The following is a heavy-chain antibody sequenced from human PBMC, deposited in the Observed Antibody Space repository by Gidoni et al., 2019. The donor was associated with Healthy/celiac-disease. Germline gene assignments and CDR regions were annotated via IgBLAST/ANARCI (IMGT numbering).Heavy chain of an antibody. CDR1: GFTFSNAW. D-gene: IGHD3-10*01. CDR3: TSVSLGGWMVRGVMVW. J-gene: IGHJ4*02. Sequence: EVQLVESGGGLVRPGGAVRLSCAAPGFTFSNAWMSWARQAPGKALEWVGRIKSKTDGGTTNNAAPVKGRITISRDDSNNTLYLQMNSLKTEDTAVYYCTSVSLGGWMVRGVMVWWGQGTLVTVSS. V-gene: IGHV3-15*01. CDR2: IKSKTDGGTT.